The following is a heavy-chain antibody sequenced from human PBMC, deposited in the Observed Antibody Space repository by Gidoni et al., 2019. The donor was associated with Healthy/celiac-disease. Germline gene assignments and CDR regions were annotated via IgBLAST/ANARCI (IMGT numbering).Heavy chain of an antibody. J-gene: IGHJ4*02. CDR3: AKAQGSYLDY. V-gene: IGHV3-9*01. CDR2: SSWNSGSI. D-gene: IGHD3-10*01. Sequence: EVQLVESGGGLVQPGRSLRLSCAASGFTFDDYAMHWVRQAPGKGMEWFSGSSWNSGSIGYAYSVKGRFTISRDNTKNSLYLQMNSLRAEDTALYYCAKAQGSYLDYWGQGTLVTVSS. CDR1: GFTFDDYA.